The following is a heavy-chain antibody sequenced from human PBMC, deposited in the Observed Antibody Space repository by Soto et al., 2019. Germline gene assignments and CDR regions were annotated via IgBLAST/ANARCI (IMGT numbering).Heavy chain of an antibody. Sequence: SATLSLTRIVSGGSISSYCSSWIRHPAGKGLEWIGHIYPSGSTNYNPSLKTRVPMSVDTSKNHFSLKLSSVTAADTAVYYCARQNRKGPFDYWGQVTLVTVS. V-gene: IGHV4-4*07. CDR3: ARQNRKGPFDY. J-gene: IGHJ4*02. CDR1: GGSISSYC. CDR2: IYPSGST.